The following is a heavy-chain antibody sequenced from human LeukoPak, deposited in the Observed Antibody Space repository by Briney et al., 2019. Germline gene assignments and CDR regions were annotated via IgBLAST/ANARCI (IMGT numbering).Heavy chain of an antibody. Sequence: GGSLRLSCAASGFPFSTYAMSWVRQAPGKGPEWVATIKQDGSEEHYVDSVKGRFTVSRDNARNSLFLQMNSLRVEDTAVYYCTTYKNWVAGDVWGQGTTVSVSS. V-gene: IGHV3-7*01. D-gene: IGHD7-27*01. CDR3: TTYKNWVAGDV. CDR1: GFPFSTYA. CDR2: IKQDGSEE. J-gene: IGHJ6*02.